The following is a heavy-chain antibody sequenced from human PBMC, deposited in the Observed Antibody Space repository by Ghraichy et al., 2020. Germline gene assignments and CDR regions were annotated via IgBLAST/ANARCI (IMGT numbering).Heavy chain of an antibody. CDR1: GFTFSSYG. D-gene: IGHD1-26*01. Sequence: GGSLRLSCAASGFTFSSYGMHWVRQAPGKGLEWVALISNDGSDKYYADSVKGRFTISRDNSKNTLFLQMNSLRPEDRAVYYCAKDHEGYSGSYYFYYYYGMDVWGQGTTVTVSS. CDR2: ISNDGSDK. CDR3: AKDHEGYSGSYYFYYYYGMDV. J-gene: IGHJ6*02. V-gene: IGHV3-30*18.